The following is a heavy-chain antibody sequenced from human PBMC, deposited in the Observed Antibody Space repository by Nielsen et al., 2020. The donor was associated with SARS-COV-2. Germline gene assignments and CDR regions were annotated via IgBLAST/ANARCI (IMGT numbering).Heavy chain of an antibody. V-gene: IGHV3-66*01. CDR1: GFTFNSYA. Sequence: GESLKISCAASGFTFNSYAIHWVRQGPGKGLECVSVIYNNDATYYADSVKGRFIMSRDNSNNMLYLQMDSLRAEDTAVYYCARVEVGSSSGALDIWGQGTMVSVSS. CDR2: IYNNDAT. J-gene: IGHJ3*02. D-gene: IGHD1-26*01. CDR3: ARVEVGSSSGALDI.